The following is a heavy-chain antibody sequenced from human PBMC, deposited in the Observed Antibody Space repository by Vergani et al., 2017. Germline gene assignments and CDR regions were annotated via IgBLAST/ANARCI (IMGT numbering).Heavy chain of an antibody. CDR3: ARDPLYSTTWPFLLLDMDV. CDR2: FYTGGGT. V-gene: IGHV4-61*02. CDR1: GSSISSGSYY. J-gene: IGHJ6*02. Sequence: QVQLQESGPGLVRPSQTLSLTCTVSGSSISSGSYYWSWFRQPAGKGLEWIGRFYTGGGTSYNPSLKSRVTISVDTSKNQFSLQLSSVTADTAVYYCARDPLYSTTWPFLLLDMDVWGQGTTVTVSS. D-gene: IGHD6-13*01.